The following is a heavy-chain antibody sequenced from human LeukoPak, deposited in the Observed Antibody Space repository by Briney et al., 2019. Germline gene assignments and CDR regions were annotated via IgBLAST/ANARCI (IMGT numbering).Heavy chain of an antibody. CDR1: ARFFSGYY. CDR2: INHSGST. CDR3: ARGRRIVVVVAATGGNWFDP. V-gene: IGHV4-34*01. D-gene: IGHD2-15*01. Sequence: SETLSLTRAVYARFFSGYYWSWIRQPPGKGLEWIGEINHSGSTNYNPSLKSRVTISVDTSKKQFSLRLSSVSAADTAVYYCARGRRIVVVVAATGGNWFDPWGQGILVTVSS. J-gene: IGHJ5*02.